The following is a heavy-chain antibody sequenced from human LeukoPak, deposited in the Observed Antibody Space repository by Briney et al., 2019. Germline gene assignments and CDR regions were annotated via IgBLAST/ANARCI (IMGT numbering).Heavy chain of an antibody. Sequence: GVSLRLSCGGSGFIFSDNSMTWVRQAPGKGLEWISYISPSSSAIYYADSVKGRFTISRDNANNSLFLQMNSLRGEDTAVYYCARESLWGSYNFDYWGQGTLVTVSS. CDR1: GFIFSDNS. CDR3: ARESLWGSYNFDY. J-gene: IGHJ4*02. CDR2: ISPSSSAI. D-gene: IGHD3-16*01. V-gene: IGHV3-48*01.